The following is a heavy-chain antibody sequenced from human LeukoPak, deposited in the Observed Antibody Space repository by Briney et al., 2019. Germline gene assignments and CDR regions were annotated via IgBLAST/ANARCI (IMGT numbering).Heavy chain of an antibody. V-gene: IGHV3-53*01. CDR1: GGSINNHY. D-gene: IGHD3-22*01. CDR2: ISASGP. Sequence: ETLSLTCIVSGGSINNHYWTWVRQAPGKGLEWVSTISASGPYYANAVRGRFTISRDNSRNTLSLQMDSLRAEDTAVYYCAKDHESDGYPCLDHWGLGTLVTVSS. J-gene: IGHJ4*02. CDR3: AKDHESDGYPCLDH.